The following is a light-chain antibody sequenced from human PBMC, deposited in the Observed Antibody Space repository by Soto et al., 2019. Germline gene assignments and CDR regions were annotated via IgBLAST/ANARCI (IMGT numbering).Light chain of an antibody. CDR1: QSVTNS. V-gene: IGKV3-11*01. J-gene: IGKJ4*01. CDR2: DAS. Sequence: EIVLTQSPVTLSLSPGERATLSCGASQSVTNSLAWYQQKPGQAPRLLVYDASNRATGIPTRFSGSGSGTDFPLTISNLEPEDFDVYYCQQHISWPLTFGGGTMVDLK. CDR3: QQHISWPLT.